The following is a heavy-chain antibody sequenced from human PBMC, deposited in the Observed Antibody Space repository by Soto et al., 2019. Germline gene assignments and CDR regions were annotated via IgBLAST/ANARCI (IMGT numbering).Heavy chain of an antibody. CDR2: VNSDGSTT. Sequence: EVQLVESGGGLVQPGGSMRLSCAASGFIFNNYWMHWVRQVPGKGLVWVSRVNSDGSTTNYADSVKGRFTIYRDNYKNTLFMQMNSLTVEDTAVYYCARGRYYDVSTGYSTFDPWGQGVPVTVAS. J-gene: IGHJ5*02. CDR1: GFIFNNYW. CDR3: ARGRYYDVSTGYSTFDP. D-gene: IGHD3-9*01. V-gene: IGHV3-74*01.